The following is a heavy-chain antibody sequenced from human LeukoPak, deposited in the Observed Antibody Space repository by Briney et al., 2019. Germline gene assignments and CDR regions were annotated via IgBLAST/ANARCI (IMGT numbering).Heavy chain of an antibody. CDR2: ISGSGGST. J-gene: IGHJ4*02. V-gene: IGHV3-23*01. Sequence: PGGSLRLSCAASGFTFSTYAMSWVRQAPGKGLEWVSTISGSGGSTYYADSVKGRFAISGDNSKNTLYLQMNSLRAKDTAVYYCAKDGRRGFSFGPAAYWGQGTLVTVSS. CDR1: GFTFSTYA. D-gene: IGHD5-18*01. CDR3: AKDGRRGFSFGPAAY.